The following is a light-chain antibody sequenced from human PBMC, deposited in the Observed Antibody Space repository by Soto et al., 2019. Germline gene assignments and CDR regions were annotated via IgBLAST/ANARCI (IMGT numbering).Light chain of an antibody. CDR1: SSDVGGYPF. J-gene: IGLJ1*01. V-gene: IGLV2-8*01. CDR2: DVN. CDR3: SSHAGSDDPIV. Sequence: QSALTQPPSASGSPGQSVTISCTGTSSDVGGYPFVSWYQQHPGKAPKVLMYDVNQRPSGVPDRFSGSKSGNTASLTVSGLQAEDEADYYCSSHAGSDDPIVFGTGTKVTVL.